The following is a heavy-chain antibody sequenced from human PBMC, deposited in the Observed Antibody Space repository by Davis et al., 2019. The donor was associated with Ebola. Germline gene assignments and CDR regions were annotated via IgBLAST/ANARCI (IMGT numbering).Heavy chain of an antibody. Sequence: MPGGSLRLSCAVSGDSISSSNWWSWVRQPPGKGLEWIGEIFHGGTTNYNPSLKSRVTISVDTSKNQFSLKLSSVTAADTAVYYCARGTGITGEGAWGQGTLVTVSS. D-gene: IGHD1-20*01. CDR1: GDSISSSNW. V-gene: IGHV4-4*02. CDR2: IFHGGTT. J-gene: IGHJ5*02. CDR3: ARGTGITGEGA.